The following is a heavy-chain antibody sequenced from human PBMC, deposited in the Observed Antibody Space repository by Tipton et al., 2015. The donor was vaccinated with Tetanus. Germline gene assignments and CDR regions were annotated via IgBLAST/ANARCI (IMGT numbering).Heavy chain of an antibody. Sequence: TLSLTCSVSGASISTSHWAWIRQPPGKGLEWIGKITYSRATNYNASLRSRVSMSLDTSTNQFSLRLTSATTADTAVYFCARGRIRLIGEVIFRFFDVWGRGTLVTVSS. CDR1: GASISTSH. D-gene: IGHD3-3*02. V-gene: IGHV4-59*01. CDR2: ITYSRAT. J-gene: IGHJ2*01. CDR3: ARGRIRLIGEVIFRFFDV.